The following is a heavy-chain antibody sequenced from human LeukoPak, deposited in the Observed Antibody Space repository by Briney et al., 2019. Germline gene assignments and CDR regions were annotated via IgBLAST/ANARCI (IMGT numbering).Heavy chain of an antibody. CDR1: GFTFSSYW. CDR3: ARGVTSNAPSDC. Sequence: GGSLRLSCAASGFTFSSYWMHWVRQGPGKGLVWVSRIKTDGSETIYADSVKGRFTISRNNAKNTLFLQMNSLRAEDTAVYYCARGVTSNAPSDCWGQGTLVTVSS. D-gene: IGHD4-11*01. V-gene: IGHV3-74*01. J-gene: IGHJ4*02. CDR2: IKTDGSET.